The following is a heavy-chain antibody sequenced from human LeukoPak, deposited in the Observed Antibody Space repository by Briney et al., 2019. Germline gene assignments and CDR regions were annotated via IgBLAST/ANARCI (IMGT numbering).Heavy chain of an antibody. CDR3: ARESPYSSGPDFDY. CDR1: GYTFPSHG. J-gene: IGHJ4*02. D-gene: IGHD6-19*01. V-gene: IGHV1-18*01. CDR2: ISAYNGNT. Sequence: ALVKVSCKASGYTFPSHGISWLRQAPGQGLEWMGWISAYNGNTNYAQKLQGRVTMTTDTYTSTAYMELRSLRSDDTAVYYCARESPYSSGPDFDYWGQGTLVTVSS.